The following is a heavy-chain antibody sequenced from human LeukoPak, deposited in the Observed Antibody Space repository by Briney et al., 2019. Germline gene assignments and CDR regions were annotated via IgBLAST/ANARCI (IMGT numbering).Heavy chain of an antibody. CDR1: GGSFSGYY. CDR3: ARSTPGYYYYYYYMDV. CDR2: INHSGST. Sequence: PSETLSPTCAVYGGSFSGYYWSWIRQPPGKGLEWIGEINHSGSTNYNPSLKSRVTISVDTSKNQFSLKLSSVTAADTAVYYCARSTPGYYYYYYYMDVWGKGTTVTVSS. V-gene: IGHV4-34*01. J-gene: IGHJ6*03. D-gene: IGHD1-1*01.